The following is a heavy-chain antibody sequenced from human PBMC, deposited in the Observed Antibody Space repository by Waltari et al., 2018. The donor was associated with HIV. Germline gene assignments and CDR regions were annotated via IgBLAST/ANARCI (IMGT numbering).Heavy chain of an antibody. CDR1: NASFSDYY. J-gene: IGHJ4*02. Sequence: QVQLQQWGAGLLKPSDTLSLTCAVYNASFSDYYWTWLRQIRGKRLEWIGEINHRGSNDYNPSLKSRVTMSSDMSKRQFSMRLKSVVAADTALYFCAGGRDSREQRLVAGFDFWGRGTLVTVSS. CDR3: AGGRDSREQRLVAGFDF. V-gene: IGHV4-34*02. D-gene: IGHD2-8*02. CDR2: INHRGSN.